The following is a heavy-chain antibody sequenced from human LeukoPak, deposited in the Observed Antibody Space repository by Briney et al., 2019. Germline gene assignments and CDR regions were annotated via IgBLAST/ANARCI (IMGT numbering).Heavy chain of an antibody. CDR3: ARDGSGSYHYYYYGMDV. Sequence: HPGRSLRLSCAASGFTFSSYGMHWVRQAPDKGLEWVAVIWYDGSNKYYADSVKGRFTISRDNSKNTLYLQMNSLRAEDTAVYYCARDGSGSYHYYYYGMDVWGQGTTVTVSS. V-gene: IGHV3-33*01. D-gene: IGHD1-26*01. CDR2: IWYDGSNK. J-gene: IGHJ6*02. CDR1: GFTFSSYG.